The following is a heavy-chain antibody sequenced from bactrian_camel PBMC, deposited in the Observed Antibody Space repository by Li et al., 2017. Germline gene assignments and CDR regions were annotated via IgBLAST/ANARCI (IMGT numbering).Heavy chain of an antibody. CDR2: IGIDGTT. D-gene: IGHD2*01. CDR3: AADVSGSCGTDYDVPGWY. CDR1: EYTYNSYC. V-gene: IGHV3S63*01. J-gene: IGHJ4*01. Sequence: HVQLVESGGGSVQAGGSLTLSCVATEYTYNSYCMAWFRQSPQTSWLERERVARIGIDGTTTYADSVKGRFTISRDNAKKSLSLQMTSLKPEDSAMYYCAADVSGSCGTDYDVPGWYWGQGTQVTVS.